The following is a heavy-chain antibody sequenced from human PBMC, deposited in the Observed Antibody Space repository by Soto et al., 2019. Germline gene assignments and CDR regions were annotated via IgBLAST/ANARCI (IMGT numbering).Heavy chain of an antibody. CDR1: GGSFSGYH. J-gene: IGHJ6*02. Sequence: SETLSVTCSVYGGSFSGYHWSWIRQPPGKGLEWIGEINHSGSTSYNPSLKSRVTISVDTSKNQLSLKVTSVTAADTAAYYCARGSGRVNCWGTYFYYGICGCGQGNAVTVSS. V-gene: IGHV4-34*01. D-gene: IGHD3-16*01. CDR3: ARGSGRVNCWGTYFYYGICG. CDR2: INHSGST.